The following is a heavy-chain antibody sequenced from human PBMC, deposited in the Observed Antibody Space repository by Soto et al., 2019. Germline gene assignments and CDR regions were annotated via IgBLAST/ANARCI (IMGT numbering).Heavy chain of an antibody. Sequence: PSETLSLTCTVSGGSISSYYWSWIRQPPGKGLEWIGYIYYSGSTNYNPSLKSRVTISVDTSKNQFSLKLSSVTAADTAVYYCAGAGIEVAGIDYWGQGTLVTVSS. CDR1: GGSISSYY. CDR2: IYYSGST. D-gene: IGHD6-19*01. J-gene: IGHJ4*02. CDR3: AGAGIEVAGIDY. V-gene: IGHV4-59*01.